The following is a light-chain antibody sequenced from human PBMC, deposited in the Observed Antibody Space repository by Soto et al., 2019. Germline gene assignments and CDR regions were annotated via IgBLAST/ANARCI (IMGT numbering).Light chain of an antibody. J-gene: IGLJ2*01. CDR2: EVS. CDR1: SSDVGGYNY. V-gene: IGLV2-8*01. CDR3: SSYAGSYLVV. Sequence: QSILTQPPSASGSPGQSVTISCTGTSSDVGGYNYVSWYQQHPGKAPKLMIYEVSKRPSGVPDRFSGSKSGNTASLTVSGLQAEDEADYYYSSYAGSYLVVFGGGTKLTVL.